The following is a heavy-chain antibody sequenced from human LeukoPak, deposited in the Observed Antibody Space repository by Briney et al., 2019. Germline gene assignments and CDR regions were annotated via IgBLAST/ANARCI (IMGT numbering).Heavy chain of an antibody. V-gene: IGHV3-74*01. CDR3: ARDVGSSSWYEYFQH. J-gene: IGHJ1*01. D-gene: IGHD6-13*01. CDR1: GFTLSSYW. Sequence: GGSLRLSCAASGFTLSSYWMHWVRQAPGKELVWVSRINSDGSGTSYADSVKGRFTISRDNAKNTLYLQMNSLRAEDTAVYYCARDVGSSSWYEYFQHWGQGTLVTVSS. CDR2: INSDGSGT.